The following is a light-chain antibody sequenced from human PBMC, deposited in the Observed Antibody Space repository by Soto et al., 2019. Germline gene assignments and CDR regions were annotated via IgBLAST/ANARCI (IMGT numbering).Light chain of an antibody. CDR3: SSYAGSNFWV. CDR2: EVS. Sequence: QSARTQPPSASGSPGQSVTISCTGTGSDVGGYKYVSWYQQHPGKAPKLIIYEVSQRPSGVPDRFSGSKSGNTASLTVSGLQAEDETDYYCSSYAGSNFWVFGGGTKLTVL. J-gene: IGLJ3*02. V-gene: IGLV2-8*01. CDR1: GSDVGGYKY.